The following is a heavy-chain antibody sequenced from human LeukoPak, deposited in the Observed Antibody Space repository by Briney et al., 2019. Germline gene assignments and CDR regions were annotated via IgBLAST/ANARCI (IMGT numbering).Heavy chain of an antibody. CDR2: INHSGST. CDR1: GGSISSYY. V-gene: IGHV4-34*01. Sequence: SETLSLTCTVSGGSISSYYWSWIRQPAGKGLEWIGEINHSGSTNYNPSLKSRVTISVDTSKNQFSLKLSSVTAADTAVYYCARGGGKAAFDIWGQGTMVTVSS. J-gene: IGHJ3*02. D-gene: IGHD4-23*01. CDR3: ARGGGKAAFDI.